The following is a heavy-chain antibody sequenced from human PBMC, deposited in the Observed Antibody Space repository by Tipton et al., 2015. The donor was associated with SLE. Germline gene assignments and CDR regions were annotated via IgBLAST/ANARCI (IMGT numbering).Heavy chain of an antibody. D-gene: IGHD6-25*01. CDR2: INHSGST. V-gene: IGHV4-34*01. J-gene: IGHJ3*02. CDR3: ARRGGDAFDI. Sequence: TLSLTCAVYGGSFSGYYWSWIRQPPGKGLEWIGEINHSGSTNYNPSLKSRVTISINTSKNQFSLNLSSVTAADTAVYYCARRGGDAFDIWGQGTMVTVSS. CDR1: GGSFSGYY.